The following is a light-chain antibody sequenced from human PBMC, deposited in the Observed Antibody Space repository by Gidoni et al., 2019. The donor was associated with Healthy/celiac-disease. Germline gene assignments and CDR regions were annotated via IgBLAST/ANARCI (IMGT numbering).Light chain of an antibody. Sequence: QSVLTQPPSVSGAPGQRVTIPCTGSSSNIGAGYDVHWYHTLPGTAPKLLIYGNSNRPSGVPDRFSGSKSGTSASLAITGLQAEDEADYYCQSYDSSLSGSVVFGGGTKLTVL. V-gene: IGLV1-40*01. J-gene: IGLJ2*01. CDR1: SSNIGAGYD. CDR3: QSYDSSLSGSVV. CDR2: GNS.